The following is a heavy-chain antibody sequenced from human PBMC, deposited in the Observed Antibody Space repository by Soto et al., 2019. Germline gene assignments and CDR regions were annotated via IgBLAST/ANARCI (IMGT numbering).Heavy chain of an antibody. CDR3: STSAEKTTIFRF. CDR1: GFTFTNAW. D-gene: IGHD3-3*01. Sequence: EVQLVESGGDLIKPAGSLTLSCAASGFTFTNAWMNWVRLAQGKGLEWVGRGKTKSDGGTIDYAAPVKGRFTISTDDSKNTLYLQMNSLKSEDTAIYFCSTSAEKTTIFRFWGQGTLVTVSS. CDR2: GKTKSDGGTI. V-gene: IGHV3-15*07. J-gene: IGHJ4*02.